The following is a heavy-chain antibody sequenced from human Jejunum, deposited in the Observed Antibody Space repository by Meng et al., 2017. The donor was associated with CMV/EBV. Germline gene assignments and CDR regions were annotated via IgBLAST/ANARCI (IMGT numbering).Heavy chain of an antibody. D-gene: IGHD5-12*01. Sequence: EVLLLASGGGLVWAWGSLILSCAASRFTFRRYAMRWVRQAPGQGLEWVSTISFGGGSTSYSDSVKGRFTISRDNSKNTLYLQMNSLRAEDTAIYYCAKGGLKAEPKIDYWGQGTLVTVSS. CDR2: ISFGGGST. CDR1: RFTFRRYA. J-gene: IGHJ4*02. CDR3: AKGGLKAEPKIDY. V-gene: IGHV3-23*01.